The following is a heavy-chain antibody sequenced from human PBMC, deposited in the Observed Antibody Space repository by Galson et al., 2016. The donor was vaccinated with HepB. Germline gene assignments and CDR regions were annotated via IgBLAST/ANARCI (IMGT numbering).Heavy chain of an antibody. D-gene: IGHD5-12*01. CDR3: ARPSLLGYSGYYYYGMDV. J-gene: IGHJ6*02. CDR2: MNPNSDNT. Sequence: SVKVSCKASGYTFTNYAISWVRQAPGQGLEWMGWMNPNSDNTGYAQKFQGRVTMTRNTSISTAYMELSSLRSEDTAVYYCARPSLLGYSGYYYYGMDVWGQGTTVTVSS. V-gene: IGHV1-8*02. CDR1: GYTFTNYA.